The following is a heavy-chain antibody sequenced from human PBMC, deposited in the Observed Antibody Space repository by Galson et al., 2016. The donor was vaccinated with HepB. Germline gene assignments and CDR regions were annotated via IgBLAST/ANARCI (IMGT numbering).Heavy chain of an antibody. V-gene: IGHV3-43*01. J-gene: IGHJ4*02. CDR2: INWDGRTT. Sequence: SLRLSCATSGFTFDDYIMHWVRQTPEKGLEWVSLINWDGRTTYYADSVQGRFTISRDNNRNSLSLHMNSLKSEDTALYYCAKASGSHARYYFDRWGQGTQLAVSA. D-gene: IGHD3-3*01. CDR3: AKASGSHARYYFDR. CDR1: GFTFDDYI.